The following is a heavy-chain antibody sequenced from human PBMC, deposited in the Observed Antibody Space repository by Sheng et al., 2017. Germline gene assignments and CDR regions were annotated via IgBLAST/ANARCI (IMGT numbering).Heavy chain of an antibody. CDR3: ARDRREDIVVVVAASGWFDP. J-gene: IGHJ5*02. Sequence: QVQLVQSGAEVKKPGSSVKVSCKASGGTFSSYAISWVRQAPGQGLEWMGGIIPILGIANYAQKFQGRVTITADKSTSTAYMELSSLRSEDTAVYYCARDRREDIVVVVAASGWFDPWGQGTLVTVSS. CDR2: IIPILGIA. D-gene: IGHD2-15*01. CDR1: GGTFSSYA. V-gene: IGHV1-69*04.